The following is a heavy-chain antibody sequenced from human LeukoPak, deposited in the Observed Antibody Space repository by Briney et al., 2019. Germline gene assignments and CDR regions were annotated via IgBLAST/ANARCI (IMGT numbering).Heavy chain of an antibody. CDR1: GFTFSGSA. CDR3: AKGRMGQWLIDNFDY. CDR2: ISGSGGST. Sequence: PGGSLRLSCAASGFTFSGSAMSWVRQAPGKGLEWVSAISGSGGSTYYADSVKGRFTISRDNSKNTLYLQMNSLRAEDTAVYYCAKGRMGQWLIDNFDYWGQGTLVTVSS. J-gene: IGHJ4*02. V-gene: IGHV3-23*01. D-gene: IGHD6-19*01.